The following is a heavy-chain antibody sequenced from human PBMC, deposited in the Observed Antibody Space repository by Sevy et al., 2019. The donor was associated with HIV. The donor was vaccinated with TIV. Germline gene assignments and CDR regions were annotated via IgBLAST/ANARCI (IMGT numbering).Heavy chain of an antibody. CDR2: IYYSGST. CDR3: ARGPPSGMATIYSWFDP. CDR1: GGSISSGDYY. D-gene: IGHD5-12*01. J-gene: IGHJ5*02. Sequence: SETLSLTCTVSGGSISSGDYYWSWIRQPPGKGLEWIGYIYYSGSTYYNPSLKSRVTISVDTSKNQFSLKLSSVTAADTAVYYCARGPPSGMATIYSWFDPWGQGTLVTVSS. V-gene: IGHV4-30-4*01.